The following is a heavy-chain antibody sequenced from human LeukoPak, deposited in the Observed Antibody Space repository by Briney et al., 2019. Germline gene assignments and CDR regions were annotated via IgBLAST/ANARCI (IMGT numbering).Heavy chain of an antibody. D-gene: IGHD3-10*01. Sequence: PSETLSLTCTVSGGSISSGDYYWSWIRQPPGKGLEWIGYIYYSGSTYYNPSLKSRVTISVDTSKNQFSLKLSSVTAADTAVYYCAGSSMVPAHFDYWGQGTLVTVSS. CDR2: IYYSGST. J-gene: IGHJ4*02. CDR3: AGSSMVPAHFDY. V-gene: IGHV4-30-4*01. CDR1: GGSISSGDYY.